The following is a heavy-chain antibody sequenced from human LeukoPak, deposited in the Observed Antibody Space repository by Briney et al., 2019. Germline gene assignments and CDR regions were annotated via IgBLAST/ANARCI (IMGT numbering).Heavy chain of an antibody. D-gene: IGHD6-6*01. J-gene: IGHJ4*02. CDR2: IYSGGST. Sequence: GGSLRLSCAASGFTVSSNYMSWVRQAPGKGLEWVSVIYSGGSTYYADSVKGRFTISRDNSKNTLYLQMNSLRAEDTAVCYCAKAPGAARPDVGDYFDYWGQGTLVTVSS. CDR3: AKAPGAARPDVGDYFDY. CDR1: GFTVSSNY. V-gene: IGHV3-66*02.